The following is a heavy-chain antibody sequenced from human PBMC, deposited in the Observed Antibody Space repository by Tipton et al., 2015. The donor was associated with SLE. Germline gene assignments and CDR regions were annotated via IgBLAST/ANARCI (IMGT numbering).Heavy chain of an antibody. CDR1: DDSVSSAYY. D-gene: IGHD6-6*01. CDR3: ARGRGSSSSGHY. J-gene: IGHJ4*02. CDR2: INHSGST. V-gene: IGHV4-34*01. Sequence: TLSLTCIVSDDSVSSAYYWSWIRQPPGKGLEWIGEINHSGSTNYNPSLKSRVTISVDTSKNQFSLKLSSVTAADTAVCYCARGRGSSSSGHYWGQGTLVTVSS.